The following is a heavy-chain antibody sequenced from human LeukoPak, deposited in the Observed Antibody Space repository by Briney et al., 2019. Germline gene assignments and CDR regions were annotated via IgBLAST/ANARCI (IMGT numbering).Heavy chain of an antibody. D-gene: IGHD3-10*01. Sequence: PSETLSLTCTVSGGSIRSGGYYWSWIRQPPGKGLEWIGEINHSGSTNYNPSLKSRVTISVDTSKNQFSLKLSSVTAADTAAYYCARVGTYYYYGMDVWGQGTTVTVSS. J-gene: IGHJ6*02. V-gene: IGHV4-34*01. CDR1: GGSIRSGGYY. CDR3: ARVGTYYYYGMDV. CDR2: INHSGST.